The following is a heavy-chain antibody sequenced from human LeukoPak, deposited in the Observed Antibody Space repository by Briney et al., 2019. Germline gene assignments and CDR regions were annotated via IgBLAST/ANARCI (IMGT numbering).Heavy chain of an antibody. CDR3: ARGVYSQGY. Sequence: GGSLRLSCAASGFTFSSYWMTWVRHAPGTGLEWVANIKPDGSERYYVDSVKGRFTISRDNAKNSVYLQMNSLRAEDTAIYYCARGVYSQGYWGQGTLVIVSS. CDR2: IKPDGSER. J-gene: IGHJ4*02. V-gene: IGHV3-7*05. CDR1: GFTFSSYW. D-gene: IGHD4-11*01.